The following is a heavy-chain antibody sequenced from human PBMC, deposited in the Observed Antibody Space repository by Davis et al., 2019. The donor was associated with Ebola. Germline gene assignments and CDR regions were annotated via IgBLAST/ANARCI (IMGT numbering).Heavy chain of an antibody. CDR2: ISYDGNIK. V-gene: IGHV3-30*18. D-gene: IGHD3-9*01. J-gene: IGHJ3*02. CDR1: GFTFSAYG. CDR3: AKDESAFDWLLEGFDM. Sequence: GESLKISCVASGFTFSAYGMVWVRQAPGKGLERVALISYDGNIKSYADSVRGRFSISRDNSKNTLYLQMHSLRVEDKAVYFCAKDESAFDWLLEGFDMWGQGTMVTVFS.